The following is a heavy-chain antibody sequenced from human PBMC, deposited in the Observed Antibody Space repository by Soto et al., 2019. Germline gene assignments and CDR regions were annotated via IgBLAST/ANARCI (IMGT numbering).Heavy chain of an antibody. CDR1: GGSVSSGSYY. D-gene: IGHD6-13*01. CDR2: INHSGST. J-gene: IGHJ5*02. Sequence: PSETLSLTCTVSGGSVSSGSYYWSWIRQPPGKGLEWIGEINHSGSTNYNPSLKSRVTISVDTSKNQFSLKLSSVTAADTAVYYCARALHHTKGIAAAGTAWFDPWGQGTLVTVSS. CDR3: ARALHHTKGIAAAGTAWFDP. V-gene: IGHV4-39*07.